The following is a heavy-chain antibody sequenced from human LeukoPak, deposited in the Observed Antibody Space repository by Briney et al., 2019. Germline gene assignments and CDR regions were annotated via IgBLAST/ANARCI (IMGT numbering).Heavy chain of an antibody. CDR1: GFTFSSYG. V-gene: IGHV3-30*18. D-gene: IGHD3-10*01. CDR3: AKDFTMVRGVMD. CDR2: ISYDGSNK. J-gene: IGHJ4*02. Sequence: PGRSLRLSRAASGFTFSSYGMHWVRQAPGKGLEWVAVISYDGSNKYYADSVKGRFTISRDNSKNTLYLQMNSLRAEDTAVYYCAKDFTMVRGVMDWGQGTLVTVSS.